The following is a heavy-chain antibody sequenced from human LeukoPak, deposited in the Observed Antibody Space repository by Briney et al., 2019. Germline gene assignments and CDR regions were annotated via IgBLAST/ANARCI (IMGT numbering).Heavy chain of an antibody. J-gene: IGHJ5*02. CDR3: ARLRNVRTSGFLDP. D-gene: IGHD3-10*02. CDR1: GFTVSSNY. CDR2: IYSGGST. V-gene: IGHV3-53*05. Sequence: GGSLRLSCAASGFTVSSNYMSWVRQAPGKGLEWVSVIYSGGSTYYADSVKGRFTISRDNSKNTPYLQMNSLRAEDTAVYYCARLRNVRTSGFLDPWGQGTLVTVSS.